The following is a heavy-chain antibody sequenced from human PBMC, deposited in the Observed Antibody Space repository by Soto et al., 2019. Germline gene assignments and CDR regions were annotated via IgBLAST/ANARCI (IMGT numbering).Heavy chain of an antibody. Sequence: QVQLQESGPGLVKPSETLSLTCTVSGGSISSYYWSWIRQPPGKGLEWIGDSYYSGITNYNPSLKSRVTISGDTYNLLFSLKLSSGTAADTAVYYCAIAYGGNCFDYCGQVTLVTVSS. CDR2: SYYSGIT. J-gene: IGHJ4*02. CDR1: GGSISSYY. D-gene: IGHD2-15*01. V-gene: IGHV4-59*01. CDR3: AIAYGGNCFDY.